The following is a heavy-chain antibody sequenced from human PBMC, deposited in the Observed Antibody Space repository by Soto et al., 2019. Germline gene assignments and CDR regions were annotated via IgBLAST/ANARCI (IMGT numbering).Heavy chain of an antibody. CDR1: GASIRSPGYY. D-gene: IGHD1-7*01. CDR3: AREHELLGQKSLGR. V-gene: IGHV4-31*03. J-gene: IGHJ4*02. CDR2: IFYSGAT. Sequence: KTSETLSLTCTVSGASIRSPGYYWNWIRQYPGKGLEWIGYIFYSGATYYNSSLKSRLSISLDTSENHFSLRMTSMTAADTAIYYCAREHELLGQKSLGRWGQGILVTVSS.